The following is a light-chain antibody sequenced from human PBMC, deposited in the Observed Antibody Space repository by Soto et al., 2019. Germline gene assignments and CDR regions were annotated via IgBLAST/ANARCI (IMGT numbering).Light chain of an antibody. V-gene: IGLV1-44*01. Sequence: QSVLTQPPSASGTPGQIVAISCSGSSSNIGSNNVTWYQQLPGTAPKLLIDSTSQRSSGVPGRFSGSKSGASASLSISGLQSEDEADYYCAAWDDRLDVYVFGTGTKVTVL. CDR2: STS. CDR1: SSNIGSNN. J-gene: IGLJ1*01. CDR3: AAWDDRLDVYV.